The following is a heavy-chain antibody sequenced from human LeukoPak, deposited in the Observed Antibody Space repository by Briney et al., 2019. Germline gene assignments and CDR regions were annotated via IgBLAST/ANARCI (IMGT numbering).Heavy chain of an antibody. CDR2: ISSSSSTI. D-gene: IGHD6-13*01. J-gene: IGHJ4*02. V-gene: IGHV3-48*01. CDR3: ARMYSSSSPDY. CDR1: GFTFSSYS. Sequence: GGSLRLSCAASGFTFSSYSMNWVRQAPGKGLEWVSYISSSSSTIYYADSVKGRFTISRDNAKNSLYLQMNSLRAEDTAVYYCARMYSSSSPDYWGQGTLVTVSS.